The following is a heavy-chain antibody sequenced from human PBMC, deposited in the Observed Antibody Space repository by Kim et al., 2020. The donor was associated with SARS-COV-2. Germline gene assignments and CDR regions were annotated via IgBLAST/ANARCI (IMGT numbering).Heavy chain of an antibody. D-gene: IGHD3-22*01. Sequence: SRVTISRATSKNQFSLKLGSVTAADTAVYYCARARGGTMIVVVIGAFDIWGQGTMVTVSS. CDR3: ARARGGTMIVVVIGAFDI. J-gene: IGHJ3*02. V-gene: IGHV4-31*02.